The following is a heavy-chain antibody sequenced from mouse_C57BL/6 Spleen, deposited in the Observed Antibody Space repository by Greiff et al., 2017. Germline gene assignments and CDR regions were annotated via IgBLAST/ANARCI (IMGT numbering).Heavy chain of an antibody. CDR2: INPSNGGT. Sequence: QVQLQQSGTELVKPGASVKLSCKASGYTFTSYWMHWVKQRPGQGLEWIGNINPSNGGTNYNEKFKSKATLTVDKSSSTAYMQLSSLTSEDSAVYYCARGGLYYGYDYYAMDYWGQGTSVTVSS. J-gene: IGHJ4*01. CDR3: ARGGLYYGYDYYAMDY. CDR1: GYTFTSYW. D-gene: IGHD2-2*01. V-gene: IGHV1-53*01.